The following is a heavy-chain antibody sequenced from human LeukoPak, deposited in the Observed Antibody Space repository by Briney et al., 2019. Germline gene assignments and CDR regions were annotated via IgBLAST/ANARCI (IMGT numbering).Heavy chain of an antibody. V-gene: IGHV3-48*03. CDR2: ISSSGSTI. D-gene: IGHD5-18*01. Sequence: QPGGSLRLSCGASGFTFSSYEMNWVRQAPGKGLEWVSYISSSGSTIYYSDSVKGRFTISRDNAKNSLYLQMNSLRAEDTAVYYCARVGYSYGLDYFDHWGQGNLVTVSS. CDR1: GFTFSSYE. CDR3: ARVGYSYGLDYFDH. J-gene: IGHJ4*02.